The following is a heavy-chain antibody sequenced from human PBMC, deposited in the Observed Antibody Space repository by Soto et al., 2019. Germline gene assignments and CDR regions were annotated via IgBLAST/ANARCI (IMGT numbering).Heavy chain of an antibody. V-gene: IGHV4-34*01. CDR1: GGSFSGYY. CDR2: INHSGST. J-gene: IGHJ6*03. D-gene: IGHD5-12*01. CDR3: AVGYSGCDDGKDYYYYYMDV. Sequence: SETLSLTCAVYGGSFSGYYWSWIRQTPGKGLEWIGEINHSGSTNYNPSLKSRVTISVDTSKNQFSLKLSSVTAADTAVYYCAVGYSGCDDGKDYYYYYMDVWGKGTTVTVPS.